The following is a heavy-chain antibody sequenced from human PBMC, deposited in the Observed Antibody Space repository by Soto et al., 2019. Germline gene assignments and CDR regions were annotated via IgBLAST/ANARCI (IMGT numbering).Heavy chain of an antibody. Sequence: ASVKVSCKASGYTFTAYYMHWVRQAPGQGLEWMGWINPNSGGTNYAQKFQGRVTMTRDTSISTAYMELSRLRSDDTAVYYCARNGRYCSGGSCYSRYYYYGMDVWGQGTTVTDSS. CDR2: INPNSGGT. CDR1: GYTFTAYY. J-gene: IGHJ6*02. CDR3: ARNGRYCSGGSCYSRYYYYGMDV. D-gene: IGHD2-15*01. V-gene: IGHV1-2*02.